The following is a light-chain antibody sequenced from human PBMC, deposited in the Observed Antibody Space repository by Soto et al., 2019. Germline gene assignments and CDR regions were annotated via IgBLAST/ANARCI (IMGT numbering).Light chain of an antibody. V-gene: IGKV1-5*03. Sequence: DIQMTQSPSTLSASVGDRVTITCRASQSISSWLAWYQQKPGKAPKLLIYKAASLESGLPSRFSGSGYGTEFTLTISSLQPDDFATYYCQQYNSYWTFGQGTKVEMK. CDR2: KAA. J-gene: IGKJ1*01. CDR3: QQYNSYWT. CDR1: QSISSW.